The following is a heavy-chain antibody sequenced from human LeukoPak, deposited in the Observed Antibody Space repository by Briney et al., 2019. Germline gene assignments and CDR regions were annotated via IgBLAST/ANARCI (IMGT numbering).Heavy chain of an antibody. J-gene: IGHJ3*02. Sequence: SETLSLTCTVSGGSISSGSYYWSWIRQPAGKGLEWIGRIYTSGSTNYNPSLKSRVTISVDTSKNQFSLKLSSVTAADTAVYYCASYDFWSGRNAFDIWGQGTMVTVSS. CDR3: ASYDFWSGRNAFDI. D-gene: IGHD3-3*01. CDR2: IYTSGST. CDR1: GGSISSGSYY. V-gene: IGHV4-61*02.